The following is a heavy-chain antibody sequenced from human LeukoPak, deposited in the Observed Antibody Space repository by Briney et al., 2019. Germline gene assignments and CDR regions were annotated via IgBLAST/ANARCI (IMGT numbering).Heavy chain of an antibody. D-gene: IGHD5-18*01. Sequence: GRSLRLSCAASGFSNYTMRWVRQAPGKGLEWVSVIYSGGSTYYADSVKGRFTISRDNAKNSLYLQMNSLRAEDTAVYYCAKSRIQLWDASLYYYYYYMDVWGKGTTVTVSS. J-gene: IGHJ6*03. V-gene: IGHV3-66*01. CDR1: GFSNYT. CDR3: AKSRIQLWDASLYYYYYYMDV. CDR2: IYSGGST.